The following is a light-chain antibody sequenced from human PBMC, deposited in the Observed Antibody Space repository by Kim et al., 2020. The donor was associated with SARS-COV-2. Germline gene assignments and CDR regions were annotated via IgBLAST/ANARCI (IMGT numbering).Light chain of an antibody. CDR2: ATS. CDR3: QQYTDPCTWT. CDR1: QSVSISY. Sequence: EIVLTQSPGTLSLSPGDRATLSCRASQSVSISYLAWYQQKPGQAPRLLIYATSSRATGIPGRFSGSGSGTDFILTISRLEPEDFAMYYCQQYTDPCTWTFGQGTKVEIK. J-gene: IGKJ1*01. V-gene: IGKV3-20*01.